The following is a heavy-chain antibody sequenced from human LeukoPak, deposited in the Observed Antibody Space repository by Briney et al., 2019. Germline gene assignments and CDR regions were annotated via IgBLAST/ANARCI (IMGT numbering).Heavy chain of an antibody. CDR1: GGTFSSYA. CDR2: IIPIFGTA. CDR3: ASGRGRWLQIDY. V-gene: IGHV1-69*13. J-gene: IGHJ4*02. Sequence: SVKVSCRASGGTFSSYAISWVRQAPGQGLEWMGGIIPIFGTANYAQKFQGRVTITADESTSTAYMELSSLRSEDTAVYYCASGRGRWLQIDYWGQGTLVTVSS. D-gene: IGHD5-24*01.